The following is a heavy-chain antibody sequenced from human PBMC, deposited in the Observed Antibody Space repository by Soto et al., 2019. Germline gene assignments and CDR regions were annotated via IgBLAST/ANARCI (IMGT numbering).Heavy chain of an antibody. J-gene: IGHJ4*02. CDR1: CGSISSSKW. Sequence: SGTLSPPCAVSCGSISSSKWGGWVRQPPGKGLEWIGEIYHSGTTNYNPSLKSRVTISVDKSKNQFSLKLSSVTAADTAVYYCASLIAVANYWGQGTLVTVSS. CDR3: ASLIAVANY. D-gene: IGHD6-19*01. V-gene: IGHV4-4*02. CDR2: IYHSGTT.